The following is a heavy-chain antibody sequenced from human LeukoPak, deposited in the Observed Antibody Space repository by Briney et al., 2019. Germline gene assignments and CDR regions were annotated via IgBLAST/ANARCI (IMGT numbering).Heavy chain of an antibody. J-gene: IGHJ4*02. CDR1: GFTFDDYA. CDR3: AKDYSGYYEYYFDY. V-gene: IGHV3-9*01. D-gene: IGHD3-22*01. Sequence: GGSLRLSCAASGFTFDDYALHWVRQAPGKGLEWVSGISWNSGSIGYADSVKGRFTISRDNAKNSLYLQMNSLRAEDTALYYCAKDYSGYYEYYFDYWGQGTLVTVSS. CDR2: ISWNSGSI.